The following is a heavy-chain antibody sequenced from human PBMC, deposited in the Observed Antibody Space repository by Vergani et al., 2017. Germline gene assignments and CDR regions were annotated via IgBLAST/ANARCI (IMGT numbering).Heavy chain of an antibody. J-gene: IGHJ6*02. CDR3: ARETDTGSSVSYNYYAMDV. CDR2: MSSGDSI. V-gene: IGHV3-11*04. D-gene: IGHD3-9*01. CDR1: GFTFSDHY. Sequence: QVQLVECGGGLVKPGGSLRLSCAASGFTFSDHYMSWVRQAPGKGLEWISYMSSGDSIYYADSVKGRFTVSRDNTKNTLYLQMNSLRAEDTAVYYCARETDTGSSVSYNYYAMDVWGQGTTVSVSS.